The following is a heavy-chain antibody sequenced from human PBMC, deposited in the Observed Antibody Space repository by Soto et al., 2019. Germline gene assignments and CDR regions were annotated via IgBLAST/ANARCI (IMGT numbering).Heavy chain of an antibody. D-gene: IGHD3-3*01. CDR2: IYNSGSI. Sequence: PSETLSLTCAGSGYSISSDYYWAWIRQPPGKGLEWLGSIYNSGSIYYNPSLMSRVTISVDTSKNQFSLRLTSVTAADTAVYYCERDRRVRIFGVVPPKRFDPWGQG. V-gene: IGHV4-38-2*02. CDR3: ERDRRVRIFGVVPPKRFDP. J-gene: IGHJ5*02. CDR1: GYSISSDYY.